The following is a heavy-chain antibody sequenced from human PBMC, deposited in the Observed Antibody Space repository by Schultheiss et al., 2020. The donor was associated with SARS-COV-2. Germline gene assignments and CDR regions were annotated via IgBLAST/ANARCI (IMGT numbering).Heavy chain of an antibody. D-gene: IGHD5-12*01. CDR2: IYYSGST. CDR1: GGSISSYY. CDR3: AKDRAYSAYDDYYYYYGIDV. V-gene: IGHV4-59*12. Sequence: SETLSLTCTVSGGSISSYYWSWIRQPPGKGLEWIGYIYYSGSTYYNPSLKSRVTISVDTSKNQFSLKLSSVTAADTAVYYCAKDRAYSAYDDYYYYYGIDVWGQGTTVTVSS. J-gene: IGHJ6*02.